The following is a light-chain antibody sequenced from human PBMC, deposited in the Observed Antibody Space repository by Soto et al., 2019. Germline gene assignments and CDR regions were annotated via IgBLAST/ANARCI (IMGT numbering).Light chain of an antibody. CDR2: AAS. J-gene: IGKJ5*01. V-gene: IGKV1D-16*01. CDR1: QGISRW. CDR3: QQYNSYTIT. Sequence: DIQMTQSPSSLSASVGDSVTITSRASQGISRWLAWYQQKLEKAPKSXIYAASSLQSGVPSRFSSSGAGTACTRTISSLQPEDVETYSCQQYNSYTITFGQGTRLEIK.